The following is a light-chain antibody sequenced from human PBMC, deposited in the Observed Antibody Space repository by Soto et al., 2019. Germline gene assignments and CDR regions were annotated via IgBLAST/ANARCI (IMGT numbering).Light chain of an antibody. CDR3: SSYGGSNNFVL. CDR2: EVN. CDR1: RSDIGGYNY. V-gene: IGLV2-8*01. J-gene: IGLJ2*01. Sequence: QSALTQPPSASGSPGQSVTISCTGTRSDIGGYNYVYWYQQHPGQAPKLMIFEVNKRPSGVPDRFYGSKSVNTASLTVSGLQAEDEADYYCSSYGGSNNFVLFGGGTKLTVL.